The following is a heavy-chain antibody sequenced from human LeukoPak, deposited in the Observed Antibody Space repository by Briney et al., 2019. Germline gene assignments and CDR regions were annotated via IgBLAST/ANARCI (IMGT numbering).Heavy chain of an antibody. CDR1: GFTFNGYA. V-gene: IGHV3-23*01. Sequence: GGCLRLSCEGSGFTFNGYAFSWVRPAPGKGLEWVAVTGGSDDNTHYADSVKGRFTISRDNSEKRLFLQMNSLRPDDSALYYCTKDLMTGFSSGWYFAYWGQGTLVTVSS. CDR3: TKDLMTGFSSGWYFAY. J-gene: IGHJ4*02. D-gene: IGHD6-19*01. CDR2: TGGSDDNT.